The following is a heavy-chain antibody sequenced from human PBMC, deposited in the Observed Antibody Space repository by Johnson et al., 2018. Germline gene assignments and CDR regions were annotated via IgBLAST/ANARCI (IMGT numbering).Heavy chain of an antibody. V-gene: IGHV3-23*04. CDR2: ISGSGGST. CDR3: SKEGGSMVRGALVPDDAFDI. D-gene: IGHD3-10*01. J-gene: IGHJ3*02. CDR1: GFTFSSYA. Sequence: VQLVQSGGGLVQPGGSLRLSCAASGFTFSSYAMSWVRQAPGKGLEWVSAISGSGGSTYYADSVKGRLTISRDNSKNTLYLKMHSLRAEETAVYLGSKEGGSMVRGALVPDDAFDIWGQGTMVTVSS.